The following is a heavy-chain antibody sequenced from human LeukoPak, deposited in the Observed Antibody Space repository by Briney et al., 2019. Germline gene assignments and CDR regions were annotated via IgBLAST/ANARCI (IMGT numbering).Heavy chain of an antibody. D-gene: IGHD1-1*01. Sequence: GGSLRLSCAASGFTLTNYAMHWVRHPAGEGLEWVSALGTAGDTFYPGSVKGRFSISRDNAKKSLFLQMNSLRVEDTAIYYCARQSTPHGNFDYWGQGTLVTVSS. V-gene: IGHV3-13*01. J-gene: IGHJ4*02. CDR3: ARQSTPHGNFDY. CDR1: GFTLTNYA. CDR2: LGTAGDT.